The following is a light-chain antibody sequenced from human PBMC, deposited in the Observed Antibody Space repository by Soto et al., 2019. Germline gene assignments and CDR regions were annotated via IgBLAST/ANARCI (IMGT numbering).Light chain of an antibody. J-gene: IGKJ2*01. CDR1: QTVSSYF. CDR3: QHYGGSPLYS. CDR2: GTS. V-gene: IGKV3-20*01. Sequence: EIVLTQSPGTLSLSPGERATLSRRASQTVSSYFLAWYQQKPGQAPRLLIYGTSNRATGIPDRFSGSGSGTDFTLTISRLQPEDFAVYYCQHYGGSPLYSFGQGTKLEI.